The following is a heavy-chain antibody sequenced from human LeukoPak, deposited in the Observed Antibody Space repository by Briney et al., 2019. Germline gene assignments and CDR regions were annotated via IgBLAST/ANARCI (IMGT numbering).Heavy chain of an antibody. J-gene: IGHJ6*02. V-gene: IGHV3-21*01. CDR1: GFTFSSYS. D-gene: IGHD3-22*01. CDR3: ARESVYYYDSSGYWYYGMDV. CDR2: ISSSGSYI. Sequence: GGSLRLSCAASGFTFSSYSMNWVRQAPGKGLEWVSSISSSGSYIYYAGSVKGRFTISRDNAKNSLYLQMNSLRAEDTAVYYCARESVYYYDSSGYWYYGMDVWGQGTTVTVSS.